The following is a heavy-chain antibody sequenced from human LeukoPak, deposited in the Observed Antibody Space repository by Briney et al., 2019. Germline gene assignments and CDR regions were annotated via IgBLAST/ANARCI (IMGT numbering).Heavy chain of an antibody. CDR3: SSPQYVGNHDVFDI. D-gene: IGHD1-14*01. J-gene: IGHJ3*02. CDR1: GFIFSDYW. Sequence: GGSLRLSCAASGFIFSDYWMHWVRQGPGKGLVWVSRIKSDGSSTNYAESVKGRFTISRDNAKNSLYLQMNSLRAEDTAVYYCSSPQYVGNHDVFDIWGQGTMVTVSS. CDR2: IKSDGSST. V-gene: IGHV3-74*01.